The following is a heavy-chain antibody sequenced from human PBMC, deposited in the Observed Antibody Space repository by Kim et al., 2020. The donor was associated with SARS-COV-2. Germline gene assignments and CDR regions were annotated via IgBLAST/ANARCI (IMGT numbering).Heavy chain of an antibody. V-gene: IGHV3-23*01. J-gene: IGHJ6*02. CDR2: ISGSGGST. CDR3: AKDIRACSSTSCRSYYYYGMDV. D-gene: IGHD2-2*01. CDR1: GFTFSSYA. Sequence: GGSLRLSCAASGFTFSSYAMSWVRQAPGKGLEWVSAISGSGGSTYYADSVEGRFTISRDNSKNTLYLQMNSLRAEDTAVYYCAKDIRACSSTSCRSYYYYGMDVWGQGTTVTVSS.